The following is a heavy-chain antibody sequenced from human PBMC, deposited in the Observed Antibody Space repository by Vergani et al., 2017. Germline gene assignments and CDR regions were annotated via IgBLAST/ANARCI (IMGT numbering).Heavy chain of an antibody. V-gene: IGHV1-69*08. CDR3: ATERGYYDSSGYYSEYFQH. CDR2: IIPVLGKT. Sequence: QVQLVQSGAEVKKPGSSVKVSCKASGATFRSNTISWVRQVPGQGLEWMGRIIPVLGKTKYAQDFQGRLTITADTSTSTAYMELTSLRSQDTAVYYCATERGYYDSSGYYSEYFQHWGQGTLVTVSS. CDR1: GATFRSNT. D-gene: IGHD3-22*01. J-gene: IGHJ1*01.